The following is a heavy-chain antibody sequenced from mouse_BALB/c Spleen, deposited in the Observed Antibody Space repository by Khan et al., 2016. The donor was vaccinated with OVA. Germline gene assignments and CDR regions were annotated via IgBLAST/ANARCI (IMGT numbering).Heavy chain of an antibody. J-gene: IGHJ4*01. Sequence: VQLKQSGPGLVAPSQSLSITCPVSGFSLTTYGVHWVRQPPGKGLEWLVVIWSDGITTYNSALKSRLSISKDNSKSQVFLKMNSLQTEDTAMYDCARGGFYAMYYWGQGTSVTVSS. CDR2: IWSDGIT. CDR3: ARGGFYAMYY. V-gene: IGHV2-6*02. CDR1: GFSLTTYG.